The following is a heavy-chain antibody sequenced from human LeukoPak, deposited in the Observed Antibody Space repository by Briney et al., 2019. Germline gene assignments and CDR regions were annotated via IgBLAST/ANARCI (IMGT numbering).Heavy chain of an antibody. J-gene: IGHJ6*02. V-gene: IGHV3-23*01. CDR3: ASSLSGSYYYYGMDV. CDR2: ISGGGGST. CDR1: GFTFTSYS. Sequence: PGGSLRLSCAASGFTFTSYSMNWVRQAPGKGLEWVSTISGGGGSTYYADSVKGRFTISRDNSKNTLYLQVNSLRAEDTAVYYCASSLSGSYYYYGMDVWGQGTTVTVSS.